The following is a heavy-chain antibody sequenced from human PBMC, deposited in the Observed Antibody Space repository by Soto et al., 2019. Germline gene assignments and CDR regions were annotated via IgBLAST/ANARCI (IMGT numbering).Heavy chain of an antibody. Sequence: ASVKVSCKASGYTFTGYYMHWVRQAPGQGLEWMGWINPNSGGTNYAQKFQGRVTMTRDTSISTAYMELSRLRSDDTAVYYCATGPRDCSSTSCHWGDYYYYYYGMDVWGQGTTVTVSS. V-gene: IGHV1-2*02. J-gene: IGHJ6*02. CDR1: GYTFTGYY. CDR2: INPNSGGT. D-gene: IGHD2-2*01. CDR3: ATGPRDCSSTSCHWGDYYYYYYGMDV.